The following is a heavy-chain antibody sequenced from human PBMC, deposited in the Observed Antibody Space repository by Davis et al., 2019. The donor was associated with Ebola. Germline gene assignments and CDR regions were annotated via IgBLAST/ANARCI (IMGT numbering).Heavy chain of an antibody. V-gene: IGHV4-59*01. J-gene: IGHJ4*02. CDR1: GGSFSGYY. CDR3: ARGPPSIAARVFDY. CDR2: IYYSGST. Sequence: MPSETLSLTCAVYGGSFSGYYWSWIRQPPGKGLEWTGYIYYSGSTNYNPSLKSRVTISVDTSKNQFSLKLSSVTAADTAVYYCARGPPSIAARVFDYWGQGTLVTVSS. D-gene: IGHD6-6*01.